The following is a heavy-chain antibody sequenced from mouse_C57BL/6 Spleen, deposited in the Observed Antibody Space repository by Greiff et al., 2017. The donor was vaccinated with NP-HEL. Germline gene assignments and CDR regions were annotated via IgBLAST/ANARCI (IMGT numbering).Heavy chain of an antibody. CDR1: GFTFSDYG. CDR3: ARSTGAMDY. CDR2: ISSGSSTI. Sequence: EVQVVESGGGLVKPGGSLKLSCAASGFTFSDYGMHWVRQAPEKGLEGVAYISSGSSTIYYADTVKGRFTISRDNAKNTLFLQMTSLRAEDTAMYYCARSTGAMDYWGQGTSVTVSS. J-gene: IGHJ4*01. V-gene: IGHV5-17*01.